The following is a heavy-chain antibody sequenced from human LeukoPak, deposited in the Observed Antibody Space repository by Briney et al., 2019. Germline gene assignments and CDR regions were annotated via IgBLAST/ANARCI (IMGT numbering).Heavy chain of an antibody. V-gene: IGHV1-69*01. CDR3: AREKVAGMNY. CDR1: GGTFSSYA. CDR2: IIPIFGTA. Sequence: GASVKVSCKASGGTFSSYAISWVRQAPGQGLEWMGGIIPIFGTANYAQKFQGSVTITADESTSTAYMELSSLRSEDTAVYYCAREKVAGMNYWGQGTLVTVSS. D-gene: IGHD6-19*01. J-gene: IGHJ4*02.